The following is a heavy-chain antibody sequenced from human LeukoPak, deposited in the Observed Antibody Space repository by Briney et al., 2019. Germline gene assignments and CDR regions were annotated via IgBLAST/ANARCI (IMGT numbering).Heavy chain of an antibody. D-gene: IGHD1-26*01. CDR1: GFTVSSSY. J-gene: IGHJ5*02. Sequence: GGSLRLSCAASGFTVSSSYMNWVRQAPGKGLEWVSLIYSGGGTYYADSVKGRFTISRDNSKNTLYLQMNSLRAEDTAVYYCARVASGSWNWFDPWGRGTLVTVSS. CDR3: ARVASGSWNWFDP. V-gene: IGHV3-66*01. CDR2: IYSGGGT.